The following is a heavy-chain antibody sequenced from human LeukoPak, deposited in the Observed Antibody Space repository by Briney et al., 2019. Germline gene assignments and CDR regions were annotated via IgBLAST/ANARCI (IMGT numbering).Heavy chain of an antibody. D-gene: IGHD5-18*01. CDR3: TIRVGTENSYGYE. CDR2: IRTRTDGGTT. CDR1: GFTFSNAW. J-gene: IGHJ4*02. Sequence: GGSLRLSCAASGFTFSNAWMTWVRQAPGKGLEWGGRIRTRTDGGTTDYAAPVKGRLTISRDDSETPQYLQMSSLKTEDTAVYFCTIRVGTENSYGYEWGQGTLVTVSS. V-gene: IGHV3-15*01.